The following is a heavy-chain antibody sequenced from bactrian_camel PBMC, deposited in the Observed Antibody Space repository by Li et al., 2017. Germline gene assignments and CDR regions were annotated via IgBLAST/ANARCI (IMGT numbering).Heavy chain of an antibody. Sequence: DVQLVESGGGSVQAGGSLRLSCTTSGSAFNRYCLGWFRQAPGKEREGVASIYAGGYSKYYADSVKGRFTISEDSAKNAWYLQMNSLKPEDSATYYCAADLSPYSDCSDRRVGYWGQGTQVTVS. CDR3: AADLSPYSDCSDRRVGY. V-gene: IGHV3S40*01. D-gene: IGHD4*01. CDR1: GSAFNRYC. CDR2: IYAGGYSK. J-gene: IGHJ6*01.